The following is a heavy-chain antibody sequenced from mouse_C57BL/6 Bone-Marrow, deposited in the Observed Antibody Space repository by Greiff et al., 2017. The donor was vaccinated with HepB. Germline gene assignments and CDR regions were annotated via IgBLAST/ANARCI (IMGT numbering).Heavy chain of an antibody. CDR2: IRLKSDNYAT. CDR1: GFTFSNYW. J-gene: IGHJ1*03. Sequence: EVQVVESGGGLVQPGGSMKLSCVASGFTFSNYWMNWVRQSPEKGLEWVAQIRLKSDNYATHYAESVKGRFTISRDDSKSSVYLQMNNLRAEDTGIYYCTVITTRYFDVWGTGTTVTVSS. CDR3: TVITTRYFDV. V-gene: IGHV6-3*01. D-gene: IGHD1-1*01.